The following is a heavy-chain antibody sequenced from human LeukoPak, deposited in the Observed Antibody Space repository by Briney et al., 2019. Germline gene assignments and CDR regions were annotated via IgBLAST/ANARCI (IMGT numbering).Heavy chain of an antibody. Sequence: ASVKVSCKASGYTFTSYDINWVRQATGQGLEWMGWMNPNSGSTGYAQKFQGRVTITRNTSISTAYMELSSLRSEDTAVYYCARGLRPHCSSTSCYDYYMDVWGKGTTVTVSS. J-gene: IGHJ6*03. V-gene: IGHV1-8*03. D-gene: IGHD2-2*01. CDR1: GYTFTSYD. CDR3: ARGLRPHCSSTSCYDYYMDV. CDR2: MNPNSGST.